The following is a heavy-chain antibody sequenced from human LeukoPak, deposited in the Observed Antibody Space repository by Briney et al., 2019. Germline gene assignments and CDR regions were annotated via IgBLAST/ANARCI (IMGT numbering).Heavy chain of an antibody. Sequence: ASVKVSCKASGYTFTSYGISWVRQAPGQGLEWMGWISAYNGNTNYAQKLQGRVTMTTDTSTSTAYMELRSLRSDDTAVYYCARDMPEYYDFWSGYLYYYYGMDVWGQGTTVTVSS. CDR2: ISAYNGNT. CDR3: ARDMPEYYDFWSGYLYYYYGMDV. V-gene: IGHV1-18*01. CDR1: GYTFTSYG. D-gene: IGHD3-3*01. J-gene: IGHJ6*02.